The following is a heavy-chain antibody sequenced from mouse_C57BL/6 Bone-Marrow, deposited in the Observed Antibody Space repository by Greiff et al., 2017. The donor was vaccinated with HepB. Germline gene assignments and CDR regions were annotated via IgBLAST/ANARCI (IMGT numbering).Heavy chain of an antibody. Sequence: VQLQQSGAELVKPGASVKLSCKASGYTFTSYWMHWVKQRPGRGLEWIGRIDPNSGGTKYNEKFKSKATLTVDKPSSTAYMQLSSLTSEDSAVYYCARGWLPLYYYAMDYWGQGTSVTVSS. CDR3: ARGWLPLYYYAMDY. D-gene: IGHD2-3*01. CDR1: GYTFTSYW. CDR2: IDPNSGGT. J-gene: IGHJ4*01. V-gene: IGHV1-72*01.